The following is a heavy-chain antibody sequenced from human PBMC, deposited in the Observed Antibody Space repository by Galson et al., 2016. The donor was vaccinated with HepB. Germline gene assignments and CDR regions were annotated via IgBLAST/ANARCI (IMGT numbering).Heavy chain of an antibody. J-gene: IGHJ3*02. CDR3: ARHCSSPARNYYDSSGYSRDSLYI. Sequence: SETLSLTCTVSGGSISSSSYYWGWIRQPPGKGLEWIGSIYYSGSAYYNPSLKSRVTISVDTSKKQVSLKVKSVTAADTAVYYCARHCSSPARNYYDSSGYSRDSLYIWGQGTMVTVSS. D-gene: IGHD3-22*01. V-gene: IGHV4-39*01. CDR1: GGSISSSSYY. CDR2: IYYSGSA.